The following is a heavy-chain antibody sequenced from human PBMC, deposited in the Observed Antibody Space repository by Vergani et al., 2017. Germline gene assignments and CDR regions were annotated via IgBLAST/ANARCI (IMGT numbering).Heavy chain of an antibody. Sequence: QVQLQQWGAGLLKPSETLSLTCAVYGGSFSGYYWSWIRQPPGKGLEWIGEINHSGSTNYNPSLKSRVTISVDTSKNQFSLKLSSVTAADTAVYYCARGVKAGVWGQGTTVTVSS. V-gene: IGHV4-34*01. CDR3: ARGVKAGV. J-gene: IGHJ6*02. CDR2: INHSGST. CDR1: GGSFSGYY.